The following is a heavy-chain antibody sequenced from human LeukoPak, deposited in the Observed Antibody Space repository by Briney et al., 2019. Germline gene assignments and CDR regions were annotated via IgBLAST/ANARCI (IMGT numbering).Heavy chain of an antibody. CDR2: IIPIFGTA. Sequence: SVKVSCKASGGTFSSYAISWVRQAPGQGLEWMGGIIPIFGTANYAQKFQGRVTITADESTSTAYMELSSLRSEDTAVYYCARVFIYDSSGYYKKGFDYWGQGTLVTVSS. J-gene: IGHJ4*02. CDR1: GGTFSSYA. D-gene: IGHD3-22*01. V-gene: IGHV1-69*13. CDR3: ARVFIYDSSGYYKKGFDY.